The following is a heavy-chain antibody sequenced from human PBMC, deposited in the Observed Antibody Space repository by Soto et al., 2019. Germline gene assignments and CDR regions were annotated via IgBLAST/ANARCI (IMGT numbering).Heavy chain of an antibody. CDR1: GGSFSGYY. J-gene: IGHJ2*01. CDR3: ARESHDILTGPPWVWYFDL. CDR2: INDRGSI. Sequence: VQLQQWGAGPLRPLETLSLNCGVSGGSFSGYYWAWIRQSPGKGLEWIGEINDRGSINYNPSMKSRVSISVDTSKNHYSLKRRSVTAADTAVYYCARESHDILTGPPWVWYFDLWGRGTLVTVSS. V-gene: IGHV4-34*01. D-gene: IGHD3-9*01.